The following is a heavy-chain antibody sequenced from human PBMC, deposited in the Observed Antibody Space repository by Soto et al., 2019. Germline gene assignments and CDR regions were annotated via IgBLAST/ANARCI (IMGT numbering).Heavy chain of an antibody. CDR3: ARVQQPPYFDY. CDR1: GFTFSSYA. D-gene: IGHD6-13*01. J-gene: IGHJ4*02. V-gene: IGHV3-23*01. CDR2: ISGSGGST. Sequence: GGPLRLSCAASGFTFSSYAMSWVRQAPGKGLEWVAAISGSGGSTYYADSVKGRFTISRHNSKNTLYLQMNSLRAEDTALYYCARVQQPPYFDYWGQGTLVTSPQ.